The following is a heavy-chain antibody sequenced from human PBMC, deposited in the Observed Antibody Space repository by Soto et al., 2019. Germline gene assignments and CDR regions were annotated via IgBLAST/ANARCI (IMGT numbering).Heavy chain of an antibody. CDR3: ARGRVDWLDY. D-gene: IGHD3-9*01. J-gene: IGHJ4*02. Sequence: ASVKVSCKASGYTFTSYYMHWVRQATGQGLEWMGWMNPNSGNTGYAQKFQGRVTMTRNTSISTAYMELSSLRSEDTAVYYCARGRVDWLDYWGQGTLVTVSS. CDR1: GYTFTSYY. CDR2: MNPNSGNT. V-gene: IGHV1-8*02.